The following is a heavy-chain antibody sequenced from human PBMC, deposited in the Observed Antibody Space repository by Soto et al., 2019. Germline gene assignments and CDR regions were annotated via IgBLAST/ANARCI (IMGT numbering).Heavy chain of an antibody. V-gene: IGHV3-11*01. CDR1: EFTFSDYY. CDR2: LSSSGNTI. D-gene: IGHD6-19*01. CDR3: ARSSPIAVADHFDY. Sequence: QVQLVESGGGLVKPGGSLRLSCAASEFTFSDYYMSWIRQAPGKGLEWVSYLSSSGNTIYYADSVKGRFTISRDNAKNSPYLQMNSLRAEDTAVYYCARSSPIAVADHFDYWGQGSLVTVSS. J-gene: IGHJ4*02.